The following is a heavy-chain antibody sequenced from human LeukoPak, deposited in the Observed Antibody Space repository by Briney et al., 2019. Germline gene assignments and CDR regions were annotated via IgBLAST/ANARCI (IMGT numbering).Heavy chain of an antibody. CDR3: ARGRGCSSNSCYPDY. J-gene: IGHJ4*02. CDR1: GFTLSTYS. CDR2: ISSSSSYI. V-gene: IGHV3-21*01. Sequence: GGSLRLSCAASGFTLSTYSMNWVRQAPGKGLEWVSSISSSSSYIYYTDSVKGRFTISRDNAKNSLYLQMNSLRAEDTAVYYCARGRGCSSNSCYPDYWGQGTLVTVSS. D-gene: IGHD2-2*01.